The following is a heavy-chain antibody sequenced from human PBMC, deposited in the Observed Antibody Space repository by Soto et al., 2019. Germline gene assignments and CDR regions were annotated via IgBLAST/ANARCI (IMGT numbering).Heavy chain of an antibody. CDR1: GYTFTSYG. V-gene: IGHV1-18*01. D-gene: IGHD3-3*01. J-gene: IGHJ4*02. CDR2: ISAYNGNT. Sequence: GASVKVSCKASGYTFTSYGISWVRQAPGQGLEWMGWISAYNGNTNYAQKLQGRVTMTTDTSTSTAYMELRSLRSDDTAVYYCARDLDDFWSGYPAPFDYWGQGTLVTVSS. CDR3: ARDLDDFWSGYPAPFDY.